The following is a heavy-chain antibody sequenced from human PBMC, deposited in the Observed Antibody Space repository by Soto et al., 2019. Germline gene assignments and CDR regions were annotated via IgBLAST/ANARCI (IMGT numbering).Heavy chain of an antibody. J-gene: IGHJ5*02. D-gene: IGHD5-12*01. CDR3: ARGAARWLQSNGWFDP. CDR2: INPNSGGT. CDR1: GYTFTGYY. Sequence: QVQLVQSGAEVKKPGASVKVSCKASGYTFTGYYMHWVRQAPGQGLEWMGWINPNSGGTNYAQKLQGRVTMTRDTSISTAYMELSRLRSDDTAVYYCARGAARWLQSNGWFDPWGQGTLVTVSS. V-gene: IGHV1-2*02.